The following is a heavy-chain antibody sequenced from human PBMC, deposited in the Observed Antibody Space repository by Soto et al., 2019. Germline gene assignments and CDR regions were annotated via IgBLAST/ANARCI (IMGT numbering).Heavy chain of an antibody. J-gene: IGHJ6*02. CDR2: IYYSGST. V-gene: IGHV4-59*01. D-gene: IGHD5-18*01. Sequence: SETLSLTCTVSGGSIRSYYWSWVRQPPGKGLEWIGYIYYSGSTNYNPSLKSRVTISVATSKNQFSLKLSSVTAADTAVYYCARAPRRYSYGSSYYYYRMDVWGQGLTVT. CDR3: ARAPRRYSYGSSYYYYRMDV. CDR1: GGSIRSYY.